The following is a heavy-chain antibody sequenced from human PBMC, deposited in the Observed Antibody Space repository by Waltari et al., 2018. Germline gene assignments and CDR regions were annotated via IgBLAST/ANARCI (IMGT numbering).Heavy chain of an antibody. Sequence: EVQLLESGGGFVQPGGSLRLSCQASGLPSFTHAIKWVRQAPGKGLEWVSSISVSDATYYADSVKGRFTISRDYSDNTVYLQMDSLRADDTAVYFCAKPFYNWDDPLHSWGQGTPVTVSS. CDR3: AKPFYNWDDPLHS. CDR2: ISVSDAT. D-gene: IGHD1-20*01. V-gene: IGHV3-23*01. CDR1: GLPSFTHA. J-gene: IGHJ1*01.